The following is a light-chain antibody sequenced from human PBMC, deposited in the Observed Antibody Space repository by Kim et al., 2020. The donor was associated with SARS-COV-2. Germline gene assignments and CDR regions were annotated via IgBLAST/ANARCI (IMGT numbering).Light chain of an antibody. J-gene: IGKJ5*01. CDR1: QIVSSDF. Sequence: SPGERATLSCRASQIVSSDFLAWYQQKPGQSPRLVLYHASTRATGIPDRFSGSGSGTDFTLTISRLEPEDFAVYYCQQYGSSPRTFGQGTRLEIK. CDR3: QQYGSSPRT. V-gene: IGKV3-20*01. CDR2: HAS.